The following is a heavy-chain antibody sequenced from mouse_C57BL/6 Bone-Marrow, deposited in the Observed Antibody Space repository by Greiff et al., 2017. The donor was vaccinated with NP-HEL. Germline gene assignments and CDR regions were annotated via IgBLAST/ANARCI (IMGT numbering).Heavy chain of an antibody. CDR2: ISSGSSTI. CDR3: ARGGYDTGYYFDY. J-gene: IGHJ2*01. CDR1: GFTFSDYG. V-gene: IGHV5-17*01. Sequence: EVMLVESGGGLVKPGGSLKLSCAASGFTFSDYGMHWVRQAPEKGLEWVVYISSGSSTIYYADTVKGRFTISRDNAKNTLFLQMTSLRSEDTAMYYCARGGYDTGYYFDYWGQGTTLTVSS. D-gene: IGHD2-2*01.